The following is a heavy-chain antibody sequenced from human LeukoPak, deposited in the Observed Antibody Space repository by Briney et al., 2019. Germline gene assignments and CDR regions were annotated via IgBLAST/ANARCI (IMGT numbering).Heavy chain of an antibody. D-gene: IGHD6-19*01. CDR1: GFTFSSYA. J-gene: IGHJ4*02. CDR3: ARDRSRRYSSGWYLGY. CDR2: ISYDGSNK. V-gene: IGHV3-30-3*01. Sequence: GGSLRLSCAASGFTFSSYAMHWVRQAPGKGLEWVAVISYDGSNKYYADSVKGRFTISRDNSKNTLYLQMNSLRAEDTAVYYCARDRSRRYSSGWYLGYWGQGTLVTVSS.